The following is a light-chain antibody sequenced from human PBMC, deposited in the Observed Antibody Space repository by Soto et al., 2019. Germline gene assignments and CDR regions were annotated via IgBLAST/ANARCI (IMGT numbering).Light chain of an antibody. CDR2: DVS. CDR3: SSSTSSSTLLYV. J-gene: IGLJ1*01. V-gene: IGLV2-14*01. Sequence: QSVLTQPASVSGSPGQSITISCTGTSSDVGGYNYVSWYQQHPGKAPKLMIYDVSNRPSGVSNRFSGSKSGNTASLTISGLQAEDEADYYCSSSTSSSTLLYVFGTGTRSPS. CDR1: SSDVGGYNY.